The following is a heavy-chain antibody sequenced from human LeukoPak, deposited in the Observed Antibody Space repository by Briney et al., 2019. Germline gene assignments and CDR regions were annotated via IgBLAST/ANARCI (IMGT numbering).Heavy chain of an antibody. CDR2: ITHSGST. J-gene: IGHJ4*02. CDR1: GGSFRGYY. Sequence: SETLSLTCAVVGGSFRGYYWSWIRQPPGKGLEWIGEITHSGSTNYNPSLKSRVTISVDTSKNQFSLKLTSVTAADTAVYYCARVGVWGYYYDSSGYSPSPFDYWGQGTLVTVSS. V-gene: IGHV4-34*01. D-gene: IGHD3-22*01. CDR3: ARVGVWGYYYDSSGYSPSPFDY.